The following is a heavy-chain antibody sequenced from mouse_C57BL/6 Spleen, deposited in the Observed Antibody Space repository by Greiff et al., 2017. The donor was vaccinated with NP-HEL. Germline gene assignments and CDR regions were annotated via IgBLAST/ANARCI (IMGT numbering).Heavy chain of an antibody. D-gene: IGHD1-1*01. Sequence: ESGPGLVKPSQSLSLTCSVTGYSITSGYYWNWIRQFPGNKLEWMGYISYDGSNNYNPSLKNRISITRDTSKNQFFLKLNSVTTEDTATYYCARGITTVALDYWGQGTSVTVSS. J-gene: IGHJ4*01. CDR3: ARGITTVALDY. V-gene: IGHV3-6*01. CDR1: GYSITSGYY. CDR2: ISYDGSN.